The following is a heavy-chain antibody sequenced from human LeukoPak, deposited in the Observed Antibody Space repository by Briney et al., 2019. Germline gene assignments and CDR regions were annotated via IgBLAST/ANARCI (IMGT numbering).Heavy chain of an antibody. CDR2: ISGSGGST. Sequence: GSLRLSCAASGFTFSSYAMSWVRQAPGKGLEWVSAISGSGGSTYYADSVKGRFTISRDNSKNTLYLQMNSLRAEDTAVYYCAKASRPWLHSNWFDPRGQGTLVTVSS. D-gene: IGHD5-24*01. CDR3: AKASRPWLHSNWFDP. V-gene: IGHV3-23*01. J-gene: IGHJ5*02. CDR1: GFTFSSYA.